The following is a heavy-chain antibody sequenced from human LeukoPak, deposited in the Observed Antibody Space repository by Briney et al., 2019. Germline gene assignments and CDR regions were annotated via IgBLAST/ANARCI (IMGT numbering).Heavy chain of an antibody. D-gene: IGHD6-19*01. CDR1: GYTFTSNY. CDR3: ARPAYSSGWQGYYYYMDV. CDR2: ISPSGGST. Sequence: ASVKVSCKAFGYTFTSNYMHWVRQAPGQGPEWMGVISPSGGSTTYAQKFQGRVTLTRDMSTSTDYLELSSLRSEDTAVYYCARPAYSSGWQGYYYYMDVWGKGTTVTVSS. J-gene: IGHJ6*03. V-gene: IGHV1-46*01.